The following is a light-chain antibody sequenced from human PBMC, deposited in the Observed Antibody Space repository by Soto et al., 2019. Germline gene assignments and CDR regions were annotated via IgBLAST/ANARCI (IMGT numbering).Light chain of an antibody. CDR3: AAWDDTVNGLV. V-gene: IGLV1-47*01. CDR2: RAD. CDR1: SANIGSNY. J-gene: IGLJ2*01. Sequence: QSALTQSPSASGTPGRRVTISCSGSSANIGSNYVYWYQQFPGTAPRLLIYRADQRPSGVPDRFSGSKSGTSASLAISGLRSEDEAAYYCAAWDDTVNGLVFGGGTKLTVL.